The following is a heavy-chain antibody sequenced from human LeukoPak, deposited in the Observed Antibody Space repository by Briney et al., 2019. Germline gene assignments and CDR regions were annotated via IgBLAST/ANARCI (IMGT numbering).Heavy chain of an antibody. V-gene: IGHV3-9*03. CDR2: ISWHGGSI. CDR1: GFTLDDYA. Sequence: HGRSLRLSRAACGFTLDDYAMPWARQAPGKGLEWVSGISWHGGSIGYADSVKGRFTISRDNATNSLYLQMNSLRAEDMALYYCAKDTQKRYDSSGYWDDWGQGTLVTVSS. J-gene: IGHJ4*02. D-gene: IGHD3-22*01. CDR3: AKDTQKRYDSSGYWDD.